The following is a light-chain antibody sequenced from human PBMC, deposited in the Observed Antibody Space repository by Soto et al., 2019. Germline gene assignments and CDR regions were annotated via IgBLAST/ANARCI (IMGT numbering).Light chain of an antibody. CDR1: QRISTY. V-gene: IGKV1-39*01. Sequence: DIQMTQSPSSLSASVGDSVTITCRASQRISTYLNWYQQKPGKAPNLLIYAAYILQSGVPSRFSGSGSGTDFTLTTSSLQPEDFATYFCQQSYSTPRTFGQGPKLEI. J-gene: IGKJ2*01. CDR2: AAY. CDR3: QQSYSTPRT.